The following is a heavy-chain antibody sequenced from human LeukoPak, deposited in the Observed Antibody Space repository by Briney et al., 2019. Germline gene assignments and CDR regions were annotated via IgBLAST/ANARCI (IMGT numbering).Heavy chain of an antibody. CDR1: GFTFSSYS. Sequence: GGSLRLSCAASGFTFSSYSMNRVRQAPGKGLEWVSSISSSSSYIYYADSVKGRFTISRDNAKNSLYLQMNSLRAEDTAVYYCARDTGVRYFDWLPLDYWGQGTLVTVSS. CDR2: ISSSSSYI. CDR3: ARDTGVRYFDWLPLDY. V-gene: IGHV3-21*01. J-gene: IGHJ4*02. D-gene: IGHD3-9*01.